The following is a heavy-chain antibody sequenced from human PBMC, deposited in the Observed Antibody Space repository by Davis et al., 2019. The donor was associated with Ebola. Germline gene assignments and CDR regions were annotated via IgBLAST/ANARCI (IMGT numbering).Heavy chain of an antibody. CDR3: ARVAPLHGDFDY. CDR1: GYIFTTYY. CDR2: INPSSGST. D-gene: IGHD4-17*01. J-gene: IGHJ4*02. Sequence: ASVKVSCKASGYIFTTYYVHWVRQPPRQGLEWMGVINPSSGSTTYAPKFAVRVSMTRDTSTSTLYMDLSSLRPDDTAVYYCARVAPLHGDFDYWGQGTLVTVSS. V-gene: IGHV1-46*01.